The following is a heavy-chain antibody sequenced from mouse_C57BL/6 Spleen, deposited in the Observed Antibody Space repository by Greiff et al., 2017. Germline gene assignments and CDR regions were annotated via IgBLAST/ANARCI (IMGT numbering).Heavy chain of an antibody. CDR1: GYTFTDYY. CDR3: ASERYYGSSPYWYFDV. CDR2: INPNNGGT. V-gene: IGHV1-26*01. J-gene: IGHJ1*03. D-gene: IGHD1-1*01. Sequence: EVQRVESGPELVKPGASVKISCKASGYTFTDYYMNWVKQSHGKSLEWIGDINPNNGGTSYNQKFKGKATLTVDKSSSTAYMELRSLTSEDSAVYYCASERYYGSSPYWYFDVWGTGTTVTVSS.